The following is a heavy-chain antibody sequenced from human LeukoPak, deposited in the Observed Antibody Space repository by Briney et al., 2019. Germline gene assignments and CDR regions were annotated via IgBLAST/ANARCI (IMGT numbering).Heavy chain of an antibody. CDR2: IIPIFGTA. J-gene: IGHJ4*02. CDR1: GYTFTSYG. Sequence: GASVKVSCKASGYTFTSYGISWVRQAPGQGLEWMGGIIPIFGTANYAQKFQGRVTITADESTSTAYMELNSLRSEDTAVYYCARGGPPYDSSGQLPDYWGQGTLVTVSS. D-gene: IGHD3-22*01. CDR3: ARGGPPYDSSGQLPDY. V-gene: IGHV1-69*13.